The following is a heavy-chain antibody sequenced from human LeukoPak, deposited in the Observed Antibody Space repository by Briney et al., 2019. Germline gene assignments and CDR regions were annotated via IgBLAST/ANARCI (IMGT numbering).Heavy chain of an antibody. D-gene: IGHD3-9*01. CDR3: ARDGYDILTGKDRGFDY. CDR1: GGSISSYY. V-gene: IGHV4-4*07. Sequence: SETLSLTCTVSGGSISSYYWSWIRQPAGKGLEWIGRIYTSGSTNYNHSLKSRVTMSVDTSKNQFSLKLSSVTAADTAVYYCARDGYDILTGKDRGFDYWGQGTLVTVSS. CDR2: IYTSGST. J-gene: IGHJ4*02.